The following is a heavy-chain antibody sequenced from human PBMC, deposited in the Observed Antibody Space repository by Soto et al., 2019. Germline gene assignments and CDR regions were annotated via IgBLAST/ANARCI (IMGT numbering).Heavy chain of an antibody. V-gene: IGHV3-30*18. D-gene: IGHD6-25*01. J-gene: IGHJ4*02. CDR2: ISYDGSNK. CDR3: AKDGLQSFDY. CDR1: GFTFSSYG. Sequence: QVQLVESGGGVVQPGRSLRLSCAASGFTFSSYGMHWVRQAPGKGLEGVAVISYDGSNKYYADSVKGRFTISRDNSKNTLYLQMNSLRAEDTAVYYCAKDGLQSFDYWGQGTLVTVSS.